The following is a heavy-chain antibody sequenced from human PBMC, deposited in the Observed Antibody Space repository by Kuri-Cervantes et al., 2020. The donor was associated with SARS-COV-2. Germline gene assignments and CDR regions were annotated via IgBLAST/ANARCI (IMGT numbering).Heavy chain of an antibody. CDR1: GFTFSDYY. Sequence: LSLTCAASGFTFSDYYMSWIRQAPGKGLEWVANIKKDGSEKYYVDSVKGRFTISRDNAKNSLYLQMNSLRAEDTAVYYCAREQWLELDAFDIWGQGTMVTVSS. D-gene: IGHD6-19*01. V-gene: IGHV3-7*01. CDR3: AREQWLELDAFDI. CDR2: IKKDGSEK. J-gene: IGHJ3*02.